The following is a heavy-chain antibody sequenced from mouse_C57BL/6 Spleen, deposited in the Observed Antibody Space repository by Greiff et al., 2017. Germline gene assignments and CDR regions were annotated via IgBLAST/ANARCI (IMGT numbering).Heavy chain of an antibody. Sequence: EVKLMESGGGLVQPGGSMKLSCVASGFTFSNYWMNWVRQSPEKGLEWVAQIRLKSDNYATHYAESVKGRFTISRDDSKSSVYLQMNNLRAGDTGIYYCTREYYSSSLDYWGQGTTLTVSS. V-gene: IGHV6-3*01. CDR2: IRLKSDNYAT. CDR3: TREYYSSSLDY. D-gene: IGHD1-1*01. J-gene: IGHJ2*01. CDR1: GFTFSNYW.